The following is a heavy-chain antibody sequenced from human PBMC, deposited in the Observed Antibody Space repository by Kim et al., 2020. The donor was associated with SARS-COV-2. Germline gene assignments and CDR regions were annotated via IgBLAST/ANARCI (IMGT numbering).Heavy chain of an antibody. V-gene: IGHV4-34*01. Sequence: SETLSLTCAVYGGSFSGYYWSWIRQPPGKGLEWIGEINHSGSTNYNPSLKSRVTISVDTSKNQFSLKLSSVTAADTAVYYCARPRGGYCSGGSCYDDAFDIWGQGTMVTVSS. J-gene: IGHJ3*02. CDR3: ARPRGGYCSGGSCYDDAFDI. CDR2: INHSGST. D-gene: IGHD2-15*01. CDR1: GGSFSGYY.